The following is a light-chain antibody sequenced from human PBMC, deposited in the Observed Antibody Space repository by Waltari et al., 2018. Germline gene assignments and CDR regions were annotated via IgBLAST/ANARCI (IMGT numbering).Light chain of an antibody. Sequence: IVLTQSPGTLSLSPGERAPLSCRASKSVSRTLAWYQQKPGQAPRLLIYGASTRATGIPDRFSGSGSGTDFSLTISRLEPEEFAVYYCQHYVRLPATFGQGTKVEIK. V-gene: IGKV3-20*01. CDR2: GAS. CDR1: KSVSRT. J-gene: IGKJ1*01. CDR3: QHYVRLPAT.